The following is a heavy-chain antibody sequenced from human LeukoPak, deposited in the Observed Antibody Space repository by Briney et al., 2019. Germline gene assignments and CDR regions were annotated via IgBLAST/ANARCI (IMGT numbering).Heavy chain of an antibody. CDR1: GYTFTSYG. D-gene: IGHD3-22*01. V-gene: IGHV1-8*02. J-gene: IGHJ4*02. CDR3: ASVRSNYYDSSGYYSFDY. Sequence: GASVKVSCKASGYTFTSYGISWVRQAPGQGLEWMGWMNPNSGNTGYAQKFQGRVTMTRNTSISTAYMELSSLRSEDTAVYYCASVRSNYYDSSGYYSFDYWGQGTLVTVSS. CDR2: MNPNSGNT.